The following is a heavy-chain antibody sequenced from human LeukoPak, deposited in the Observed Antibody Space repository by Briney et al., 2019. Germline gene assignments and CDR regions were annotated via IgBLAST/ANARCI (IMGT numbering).Heavy chain of an antibody. D-gene: IGHD5-12*01. CDR1: GGTFSSYA. CDR3: ARGEAIEMATIDPYYFDY. V-gene: IGHV1-69*04. Sequence: SVKVSCKASGGTFSSYAISWVRQAPGQGLEWMGRIIPILGIANYAQKFQGRVTITADKSTSTAYMELSSLRSEDTAVYYCARGEAIEMATIDPYYFDYWGQGTLVTVSS. J-gene: IGHJ4*02. CDR2: IIPILGIA.